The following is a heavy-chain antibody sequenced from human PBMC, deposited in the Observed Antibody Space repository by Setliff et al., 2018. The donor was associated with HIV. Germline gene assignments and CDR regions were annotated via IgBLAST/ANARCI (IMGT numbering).Heavy chain of an antibody. Sequence: ASVKVSCKASGYSFTSYGLSWVRQAPGQGLEWMGSITTYNGGTNYAQKFQGRVTITAGEYTTTSYMELRNLRSEDTAIYYCARGLGNFVPDLIGYFDYWGQGTLVTVSS. J-gene: IGHJ4*02. D-gene: IGHD3-3*02. CDR2: ITTYNGGT. CDR1: GYSFTSYG. CDR3: ARGLGNFVPDLIGYFDY. V-gene: IGHV1-18*01.